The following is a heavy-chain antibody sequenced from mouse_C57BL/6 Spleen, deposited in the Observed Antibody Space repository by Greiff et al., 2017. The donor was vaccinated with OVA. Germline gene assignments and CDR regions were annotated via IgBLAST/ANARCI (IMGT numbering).Heavy chain of an antibody. CDR1: GYSFTSYY. J-gene: IGHJ1*03. D-gene: IGHD2-2*01. Sequence: VQLQQSGPELVKPGASVKISCKASGYSFTSYYIHWVKQRPGQGLEWIGWIYPGSGNTKYNEKFKGKATLTADTSSSTAYMQLSSLTSEDSAVYYCARGGIYYGYWYFDVWGTGTTVTVSS. V-gene: IGHV1-66*01. CDR3: ARGGIYYGYWYFDV. CDR2: IYPGSGNT.